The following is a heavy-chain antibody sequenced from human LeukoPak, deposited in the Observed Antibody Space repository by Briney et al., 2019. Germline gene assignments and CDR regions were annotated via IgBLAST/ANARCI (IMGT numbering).Heavy chain of an antibody. D-gene: IGHD1-26*01. Sequence: GGPLSLPCAASGFTYSSYGMHWVRQAPGKALEWVADIIYDGGNENYAYSVKGRSTISRDNSKNTLFLQMNSLRAEDTAVYYCAKDSSSGSSAVNNFDYWGQGTLVTVSS. CDR3: AKDSSSGSSAVNNFDY. J-gene: IGHJ4*02. CDR1: GFTYSSYG. V-gene: IGHV3-30*18. CDR2: IIYDGGNE.